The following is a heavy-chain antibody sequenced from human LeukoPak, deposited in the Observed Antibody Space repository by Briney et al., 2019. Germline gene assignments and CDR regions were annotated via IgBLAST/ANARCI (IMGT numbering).Heavy chain of an antibody. D-gene: IGHD1-26*01. CDR1: GFTFNNYG. V-gene: IGHV3-48*04. Sequence: GGSLRLSCAASGFTFNNYGMNWVRQAPGKGLEWVSGISSSGGTTYYADSVKGRFTISRDNAKNSLYLQMNSLRAEDTAVYYCARDKGGSGSFDYWGQGTLVTVSS. J-gene: IGHJ4*02. CDR3: ARDKGGSGSFDY. CDR2: ISSSGGTT.